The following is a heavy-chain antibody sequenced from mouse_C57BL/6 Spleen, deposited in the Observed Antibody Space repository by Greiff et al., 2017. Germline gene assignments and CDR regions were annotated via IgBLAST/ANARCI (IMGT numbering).Heavy chain of an antibody. D-gene: IGHD3-1*01. Sequence: QVQLQQSGAELMKPGASVKLSCKATGYTFPGYWIEWVKQRPGHGLEWIGEILPGSGSTNYNEKFKGKATFTAATSSHTAYMQLSRLTNEASAIYYCARVPSRNWYFDVWGTGTTVTVSS. J-gene: IGHJ1*03. CDR2: ILPGSGST. CDR3: ARVPSRNWYFDV. CDR1: GYTFPGYW. V-gene: IGHV1-9*01.